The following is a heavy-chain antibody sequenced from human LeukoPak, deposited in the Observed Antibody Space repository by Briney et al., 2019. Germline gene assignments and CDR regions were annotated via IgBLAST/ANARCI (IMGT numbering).Heavy chain of an antibody. CDR2: VYPGDSDT. CDR3: ARGGVVVTAYFDY. J-gene: IGHJ4*02. D-gene: IGHD2-15*01. Sequence: GESLRISCKGFGYRFTSYWIGWVRQMPGKGLEWMGIVYPGDSDTRYSPSFQGQVTISADKSVSTAYLQWSSLKASDTAMYYCARGGVVVTAYFDYWGQGTVVTVSS. CDR1: GYRFTSYW. V-gene: IGHV5-51*01.